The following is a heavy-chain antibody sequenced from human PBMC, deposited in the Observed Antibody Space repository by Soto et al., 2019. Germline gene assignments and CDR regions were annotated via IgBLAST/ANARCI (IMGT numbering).Heavy chain of an antibody. CDR3: AKDQGPLVGATYGDAFDI. D-gene: IGHD1-26*01. CDR1: GFTFSSYA. CDR2: ISGSGGST. V-gene: IGHV3-23*01. Sequence: GGSLRLSCAASGFTFSSYAMSWVRQAPGKGLEWVSAISGSGGSTYYADSVKGRFTISRDNSKNTLYLQMNSLRAEDTAVYYCAKDQGPLVGATYGDAFDIWGQGTMVTVSS. J-gene: IGHJ3*02.